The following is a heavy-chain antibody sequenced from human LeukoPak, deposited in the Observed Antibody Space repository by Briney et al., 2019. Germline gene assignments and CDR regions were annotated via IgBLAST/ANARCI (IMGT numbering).Heavy chain of an antibody. CDR1: GFIFSNYA. J-gene: IGHJ4*02. D-gene: IGHD5-24*01. CDR3: ARGRDGYNSDYFDY. CDR2: IRYDGGNT. V-gene: IGHV3-30*02. Sequence: GGSLRLSCAASGFIFSNYAMQWVRQAPGMGLEWVAFIRYDGGNTYYADSVKGRFTISRDSSKNTMYLQMNSLRAEDTAVYYRARGRDGYNSDYFDYWGQGTLVTVSS.